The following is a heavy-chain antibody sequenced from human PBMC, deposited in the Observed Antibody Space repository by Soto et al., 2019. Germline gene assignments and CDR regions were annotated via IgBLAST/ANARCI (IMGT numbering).Heavy chain of an antibody. D-gene: IGHD2-21*02. Sequence: SVKVSCKASGGTFSSYAISWVRQAPGQGLEWMGGIIPIFGTANYAQKFQGRVTITADESTSTAYMELSSLRSEDTAVYYCARSSLVVVTAAPYNWFDPWGQGTLVTVSS. CDR3: ARSSLVVVTAAPYNWFDP. V-gene: IGHV1-69*13. J-gene: IGHJ5*02. CDR1: GGTFSSYA. CDR2: IIPIFGTA.